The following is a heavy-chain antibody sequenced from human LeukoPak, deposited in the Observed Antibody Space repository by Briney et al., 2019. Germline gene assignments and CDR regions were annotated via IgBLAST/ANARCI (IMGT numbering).Heavy chain of an antibody. CDR2: IYYSGTT. D-gene: IGHD6-6*01. CDR1: GGSISSGGYY. V-gene: IGHV4-31*03. Sequence: SQTLSLTCTVSGGSISSGGYYWSWLRQHPGKGLEWIGYIYYSGTTYSNPSLKSRVTISVDTSKNQFSLKLSSVTAADTAVYYCAREVSSIAEVWGQGTLVTVSS. J-gene: IGHJ4*02. CDR3: AREVSSIAEV.